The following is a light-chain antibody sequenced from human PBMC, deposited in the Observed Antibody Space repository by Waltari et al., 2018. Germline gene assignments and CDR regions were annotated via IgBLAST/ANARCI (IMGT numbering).Light chain of an antibody. CDR2: EVT. CDR3: CSYAGSNNLGV. CDR1: SNDIGGSDH. J-gene: IGLJ3*02. V-gene: IGLV2-8*01. Sequence: QSALTQPPSASGSPGQSVTISCTGTSNDIGGSDHVSLYQQHPGKAPKPMIYEVTKRPPGVPDRFSGSKSGNTASLTVSGLQAEDEADYYCCSYAGSNNLGVFGGGTKLTVL.